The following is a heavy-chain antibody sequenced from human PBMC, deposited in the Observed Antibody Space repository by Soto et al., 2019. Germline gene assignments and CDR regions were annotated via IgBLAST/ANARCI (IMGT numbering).Heavy chain of an antibody. Sequence: DVQLTESGGGLVQPGGSLRLSCVASGQTFNRYWMSWVRQAPGKGLEWVANIKQDGSEEYYVDSVKGRFTISRDNAKKSLYLQMNSLRAEDTAMYYCVRTHFDSWSFNLYGMDVWGQGTTVTVSS. D-gene: IGHD3-3*01. V-gene: IGHV3-7*03. CDR2: IKQDGSEE. CDR1: GQTFNRYW. CDR3: VRTHFDSWSFNLYGMDV. J-gene: IGHJ6*02.